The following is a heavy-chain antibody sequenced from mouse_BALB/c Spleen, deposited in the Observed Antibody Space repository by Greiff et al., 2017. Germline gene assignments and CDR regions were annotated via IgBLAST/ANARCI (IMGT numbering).Heavy chain of an antibody. D-gene: IGHD1-1*01. CDR3: ARGATGVAKGY. CDR2: ISYSGST. J-gene: IGHJ2*01. Sequence: EVQLQQSGPGLVKPSQSLSLTCTVTGYSITSDYAWYWIRQFPGNNLEWMGYISYSGSTSYNPSLKSRISITRDTSKNQFFLQLNSVTTEDTATYYCARGATGVAKGYWGQGTTLTVSS. V-gene: IGHV3-2*02. CDR1: GYSITSDYA.